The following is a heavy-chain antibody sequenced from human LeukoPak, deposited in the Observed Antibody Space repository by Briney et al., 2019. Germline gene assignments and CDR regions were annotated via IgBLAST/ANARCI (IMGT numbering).Heavy chain of an antibody. CDR2: IWYDGSNK. Sequence: GGSLRLSCAASGFTFSSYGMHWVRQAPGKGLEWVAVIWYDGSNKYYADSVKGRFTISRDNSKNTLYLQMNSLRAEDTAVYYCARDELIAVAGTDFDYWGQGTLITVSS. CDR1: GFTFSSYG. J-gene: IGHJ4*02. CDR3: ARDELIAVAGTDFDY. D-gene: IGHD6-19*01. V-gene: IGHV3-33*01.